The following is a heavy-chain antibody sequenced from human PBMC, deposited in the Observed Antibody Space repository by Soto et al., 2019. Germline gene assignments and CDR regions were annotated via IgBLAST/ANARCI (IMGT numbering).Heavy chain of an antibody. J-gene: IGHJ4*02. CDR2: IWYDGSKT. V-gene: IGHV3-33*01. CDR3: ARDLGSTNYYFDY. D-gene: IGHD5-12*01. Sequence: GGSLRLSCEASGFTFSSYGFHWVRQAPGKGLEWVAVIWYDGSKTYYVESVKGRFTISRDNSKNTLYLQMNSLRAEDTAVYCCARDLGSTNYYFDYWGLGTLVTVSS. CDR1: GFTFSSYG.